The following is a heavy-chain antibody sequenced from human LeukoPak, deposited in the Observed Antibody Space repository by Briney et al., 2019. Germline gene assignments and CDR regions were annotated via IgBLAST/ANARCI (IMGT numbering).Heavy chain of an antibody. V-gene: IGHV1-46*01. CDR2: INPSGAST. J-gene: IGHJ4*02. Sequence: VASVKVSCKASGYTFTGYYMHWVRQAPGQGLEWMSIINPSGASTSYEQKFQGRVTMTSDTSTSRVYMELSSLRSEDTAVYYCARGIVTAAGTGGWYFDYWGQGTLVTVSS. D-gene: IGHD6-13*01. CDR1: GYTFTGYY. CDR3: ARGIVTAAGTGGWYFDY.